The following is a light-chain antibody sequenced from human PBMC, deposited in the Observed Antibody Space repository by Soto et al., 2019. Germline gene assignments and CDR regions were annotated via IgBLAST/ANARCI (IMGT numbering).Light chain of an antibody. CDR2: GAS. Sequence: EVVMMQSPATLSVSPGERATLSCRASQSVGSNVAWYQQRPGQAPKLLIHGASTRATDVPARFSGSGSGTEFTLTISGLQSDDSAVYYCQQYNNCPPWTFGQGTKVDIK. CDR3: QQYNNCPPWT. V-gene: IGKV3-15*01. J-gene: IGKJ1*01. CDR1: QSVGSN.